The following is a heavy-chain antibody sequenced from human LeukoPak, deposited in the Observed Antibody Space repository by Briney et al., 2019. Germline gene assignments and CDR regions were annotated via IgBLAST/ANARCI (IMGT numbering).Heavy chain of an antibody. J-gene: IGHJ4*02. Sequence: GGSLRLSCAASGFTVSSNYMSWVRQAPGKGLEWVSAISGSGGSTYYADSVKGRFTISRDNSKNTLYLQMNSLRAEDTAVYYCAKDLGYSGYDDELWGQGTLVTVSS. V-gene: IGHV3-23*01. CDR1: GFTVSSNY. CDR3: AKDLGYSGYDDEL. D-gene: IGHD5-12*01. CDR2: ISGSGGST.